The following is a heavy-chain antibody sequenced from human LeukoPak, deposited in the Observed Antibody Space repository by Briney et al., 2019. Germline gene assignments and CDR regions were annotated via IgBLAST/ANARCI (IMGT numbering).Heavy chain of an antibody. V-gene: IGHV4-61*02. Sequence: PSETLSLTCTVSGGSISSGSYYWSWIRQPAGKGLEWIGRIYTSGSTNYNPSLKSRVTISVDTSKNQFSLKLTSVTAADTAVYYCARRSSSSGIDYWGQGTLVTVSS. CDR3: ARRSSSSGIDY. J-gene: IGHJ4*02. CDR2: IYTSGST. D-gene: IGHD6-6*01. CDR1: GGSISSGSYY.